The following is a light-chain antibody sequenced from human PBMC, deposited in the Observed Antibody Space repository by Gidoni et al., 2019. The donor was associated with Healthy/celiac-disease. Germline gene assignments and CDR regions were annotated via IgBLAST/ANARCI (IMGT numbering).Light chain of an antibody. Sequence: DIQMTPSPSSLSASVGDRVTITCRESQSISSYLNWYQQKPGKAPKLLIYAASSLQSGVPSRFSGSGSGTDFTLTISSLQPEDFATYYCQQSYSTPVFGGGTKVEIK. CDR3: QQSYSTPV. V-gene: IGKV1-39*01. J-gene: IGKJ4*01. CDR2: AAS. CDR1: QSISSY.